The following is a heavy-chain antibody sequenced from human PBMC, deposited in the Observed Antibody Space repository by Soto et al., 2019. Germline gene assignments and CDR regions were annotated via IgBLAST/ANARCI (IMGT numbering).Heavy chain of an antibody. CDR2: IYYSVST. D-gene: IGHD3-9*01. J-gene: IGHJ3*02. V-gene: IGHV4-61*01. CDR3: ARVNYDILTGEYAFDI. CDR1: GGSVSSGSYY. Sequence: QVQLQESGPGLVKPSETLSLTCTVSGGSVSSGSYYWSWIRQPPGKGLEWIGYIYYSVSTNYNPSLKSRVTISVDTSKNQFSLKLSSVTAADTAVYYCARVNYDILTGEYAFDIWGQGTMVTVSS.